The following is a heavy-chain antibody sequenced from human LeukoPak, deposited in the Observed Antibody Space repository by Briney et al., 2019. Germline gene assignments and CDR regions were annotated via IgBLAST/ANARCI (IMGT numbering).Heavy chain of an antibody. D-gene: IGHD2/OR15-2a*01. CDR2: ISYDGSNK. Sequence: GGSLRLSCAASGFTFSSYGMHWVRQAPGKGLEWVAVISYDGSNKYYADSVKGRFTISRDNSKNTLYPQMNSLRAEDTAVYYCANPEYYSDAFDIWGQGTMVTVSS. V-gene: IGHV3-30*18. CDR3: ANPEYYSDAFDI. CDR1: GFTFSSYG. J-gene: IGHJ3*02.